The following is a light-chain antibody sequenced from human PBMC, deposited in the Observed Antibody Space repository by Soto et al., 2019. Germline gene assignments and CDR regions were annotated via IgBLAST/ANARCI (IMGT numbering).Light chain of an antibody. CDR3: AAWDDTLNGWV. V-gene: IGLV1-44*01. CDR2: SNN. J-gene: IGLJ3*02. Sequence: QPVLTQPPSASGTPGQRVTISCSGSSSNIGSKTVNWYQQFPGTAPKVLIYSNNQRPSGVPDRFSGSKSGTSGSLAISGLQSEDEADYYCAAWDDTLNGWVFGGGTKLTVL. CDR1: SSNIGSKT.